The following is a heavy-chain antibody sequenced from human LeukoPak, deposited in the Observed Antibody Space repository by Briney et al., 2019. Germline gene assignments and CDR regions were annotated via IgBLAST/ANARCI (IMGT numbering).Heavy chain of an antibody. V-gene: IGHV1-18*01. D-gene: IGHD6-19*01. CDR1: GYTFTSYG. CDR2: MSAYNGNT. J-gene: IGHJ3*02. CDR3: ASAHSSKRAFEI. Sequence: ASVKVSCKASGYTFTSYGISWVRQAPGQGLEWMGWMSAYNGNTNYAQKLQGRVTMTTDTSTSTAYMQLRSLRPDDTAVYYSASAHSSKRAFEIWGQGTMVTVSS.